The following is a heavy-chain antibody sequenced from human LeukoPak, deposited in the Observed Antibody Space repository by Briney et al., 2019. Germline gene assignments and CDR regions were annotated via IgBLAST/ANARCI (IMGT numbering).Heavy chain of an antibody. Sequence: PGGSLRLSCAASGFTFSNYAMSWVRQAPGKGLEWVAVISYDGSNKYYADSVKGRFTISRDNSKNTLYLQMNSLRAEDTAVYYCARLLVDENDFPITDYWGQGTLVTVSS. CDR3: ARLLVDENDFPITDY. CDR1: GFTFSNYA. CDR2: ISYDGSNK. V-gene: IGHV3-30*04. J-gene: IGHJ4*02. D-gene: IGHD1-14*01.